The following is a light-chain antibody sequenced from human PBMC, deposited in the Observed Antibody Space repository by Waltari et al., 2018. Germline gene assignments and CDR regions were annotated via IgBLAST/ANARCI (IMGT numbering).Light chain of an antibody. CDR2: EVS. CDR3: SSYTSSPGGV. Sequence: QSALTQPASVSGSPGQSITISCTGTSSDVGGYNYVSWYQHHPGKAPKLMIYEVSNRPSGVSNRFSGSKSGNTASLTISGLQAEDEADYYCSSYTSSPGGVFGGGTKLTVL. J-gene: IGLJ2*01. V-gene: IGLV2-14*01. CDR1: SSDVGGYNY.